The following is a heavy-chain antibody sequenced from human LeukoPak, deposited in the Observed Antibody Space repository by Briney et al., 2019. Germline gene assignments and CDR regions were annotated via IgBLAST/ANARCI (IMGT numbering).Heavy chain of an antibody. Sequence: TGGSLRLSCAASGFTFSSSAMNWVRQAPGKGLEWVSAISGSGGSTYYADSVKGRFTISRDNSKNTLYLQMNSLRAEDTAVYYCARGSPMLRGRPFDYWGQGTLVTVSS. J-gene: IGHJ4*02. CDR1: GFTFSSSA. CDR2: ISGSGGST. CDR3: ARGSPMLRGRPFDY. V-gene: IGHV3-23*01. D-gene: IGHD3-10*01.